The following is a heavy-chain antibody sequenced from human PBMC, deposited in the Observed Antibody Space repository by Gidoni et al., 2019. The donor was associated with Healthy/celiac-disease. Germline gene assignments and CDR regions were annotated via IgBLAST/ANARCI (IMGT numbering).Heavy chain of an antibody. D-gene: IGHD3-22*01. V-gene: IGHV1-18*01. Sequence: QVQLVHSGAEVKKPGASVKVSCKASGYTLPSYGISWVRQAPGQGLEWMGWISAYNGNTNYAQKLQGRVTMTTDTSTSTAYMELRSLRSDDTAVYYCARAYYDSIYYGMDVWGQGTTVTVSS. CDR2: ISAYNGNT. CDR1: GYTLPSYG. CDR3: ARAYYDSIYYGMDV. J-gene: IGHJ6*02.